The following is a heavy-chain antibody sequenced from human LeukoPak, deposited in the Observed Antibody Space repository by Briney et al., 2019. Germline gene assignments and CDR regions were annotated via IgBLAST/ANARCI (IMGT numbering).Heavy chain of an antibody. CDR2: LSGSGYNT. J-gene: IGHJ4*02. Sequence: GGSLRLSCADSGFTFSSHALSWVRQAPGKGLEWVSSLSGSGYNTYYADSVKGRFTISRDNSKNTVYLQMNSLRAEDTAVYYCAKDPYGTRYFDYWGQGTLVTVSS. D-gene: IGHD2-2*01. CDR3: AKDPYGTRYFDY. V-gene: IGHV3-23*01. CDR1: GFTFSSHA.